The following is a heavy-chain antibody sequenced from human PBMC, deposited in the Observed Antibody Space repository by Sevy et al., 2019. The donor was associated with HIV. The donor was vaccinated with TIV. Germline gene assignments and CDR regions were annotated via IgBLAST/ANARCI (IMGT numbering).Heavy chain of an antibody. Sequence: GGSLRLSCAASGFTFSDHYMDWVRRAPGKGLEWVGRARNKANSYSTEYAGSVKGRFTISRDDSKNSLYLQMNSLKTEDTAVYYCARGAYDFLSGYYRHYYYGMDVWGQGTTVTVSS. CDR1: GFTFSDHY. CDR3: ARGAYDFLSGYYRHYYYGMDV. D-gene: IGHD3-3*01. J-gene: IGHJ6*02. CDR2: ARNKANSYST. V-gene: IGHV3-72*01.